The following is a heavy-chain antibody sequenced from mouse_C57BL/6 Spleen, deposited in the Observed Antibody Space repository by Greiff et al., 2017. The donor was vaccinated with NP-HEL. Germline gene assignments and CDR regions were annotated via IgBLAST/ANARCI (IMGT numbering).Heavy chain of an antibody. J-gene: IGHJ1*03. Sequence: VQLKESGPGLVKPSQSLSLTCSVTGYSITSGYYWNWIRQFPGNKLEWMGYISYDGSNNYNPSLKNRISITRDTSKNQFFLKLNSVTTEDTATYYCARDLIYYDYDGDWYFDVWGTGTTVTVSS. CDR3: ARDLIYYDYDGDWYFDV. D-gene: IGHD2-4*01. CDR1: GYSITSGYY. CDR2: ISYDGSN. V-gene: IGHV3-6*01.